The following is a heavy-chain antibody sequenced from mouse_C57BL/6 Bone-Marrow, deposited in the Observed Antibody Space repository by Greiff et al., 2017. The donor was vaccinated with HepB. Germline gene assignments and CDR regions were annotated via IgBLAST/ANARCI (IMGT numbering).Heavy chain of an antibody. Sequence: VKLVESGPELVKPGASVKISCKASGYAFSSSWMNWVKQRPGKGLEWIGRIYPGDGDTNYNGKFKGKATLTADKSSSTAYMQLSSLTSEDSAVYFCARSGYDWYFDVWGTGTTVTVSS. CDR2: IYPGDGDT. CDR1: GYAFSSSW. CDR3: ARSGYDWYFDV. D-gene: IGHD2-2*01. V-gene: IGHV1-82*01. J-gene: IGHJ1*03.